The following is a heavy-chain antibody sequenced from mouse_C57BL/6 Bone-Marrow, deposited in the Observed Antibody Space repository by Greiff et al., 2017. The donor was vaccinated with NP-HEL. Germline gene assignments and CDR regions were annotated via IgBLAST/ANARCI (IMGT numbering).Heavy chain of an antibody. CDR3: AKKTPYYGSSAMDY. CDR1: GFSLTSYG. Sequence: VKLMESGPGLVQPSQSLSITCTVSGFSLTSYGVHWVRQSPGKGLEWLGVIWRGGSTDYNAAFMSRLSITKDNSKSQVFFKMNSMQADDTAIYYCAKKTPYYGSSAMDYWGKGTSVTVSS. CDR2: IWRGGST. V-gene: IGHV2-5*01. D-gene: IGHD1-1*01. J-gene: IGHJ4*01.